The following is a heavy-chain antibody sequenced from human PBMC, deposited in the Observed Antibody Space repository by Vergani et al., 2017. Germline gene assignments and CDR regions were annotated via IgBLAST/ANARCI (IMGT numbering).Heavy chain of an antibody. CDR1: GFTFSSYA. D-gene: IGHD3-22*01. CDR3: AKDLSYYDSSGYYPD. J-gene: IGHJ4*02. V-gene: IGHV3-23*01. CDR2: ISGSGGST. Sequence: EVQLLESGGGLVQPGGSLRLSCAASGFTFSSYAKSWVRQAPGKGLEWVSAISGSGGSTYYADSVKGRFTISRDNSKNTLYLQMNSLRAEDTAVYYCAKDLSYYDSSGYYPDWGQGTLVTVSS.